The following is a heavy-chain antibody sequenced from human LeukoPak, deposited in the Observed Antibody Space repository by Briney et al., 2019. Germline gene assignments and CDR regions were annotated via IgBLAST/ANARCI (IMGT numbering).Heavy chain of an antibody. J-gene: IGHJ4*02. D-gene: IGHD6-13*01. CDR3: AKLVSSWYFDY. V-gene: IGHV3-23*01. CDR1: GFNFNSHG. CDR2: ISDSGGNT. Sequence: GALRLFWAGSGFNFNSHGMRWVRQAPGKGVEGVSTISDSGGNTYFADSVGGRFTISRDNSKNTLYLQMNTLRADDTAVYYCAKLVSSWYFDYWGQGTLVSVSS.